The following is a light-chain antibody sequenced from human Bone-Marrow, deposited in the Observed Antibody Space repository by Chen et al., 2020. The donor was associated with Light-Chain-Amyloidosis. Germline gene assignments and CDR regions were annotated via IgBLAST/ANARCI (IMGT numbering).Light chain of an antibody. V-gene: IGLV1-44*01. J-gene: IGLJ2*01. CDR2: SNN. Sequence: QSVLTQPPSASGTPGQRVTISCSGSSSNIGSNTVNWYQQLPGTAPKLLIYSNNQRPSGVPDRFSGSTSGTSASLAISGLQSEDGADYYCAAWDDSLNDVVFGGGTKLTVL. CDR1: SSNIGSNT. CDR3: AAWDDSLNDVV.